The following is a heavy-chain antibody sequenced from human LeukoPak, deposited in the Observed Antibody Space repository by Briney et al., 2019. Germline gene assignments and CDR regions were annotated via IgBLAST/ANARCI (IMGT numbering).Heavy chain of an antibody. Sequence: SETLSLTCTVSGGSISSYYWSWIRQHPGKGLEWIGYIYYSGSTNYNPSLKSRVTISIDTSKNQFSLKLSSVTAADTAVYYCARLGPSCSSTSCSYDYWGQGTLVTVSS. CDR3: ARLGPSCSSTSCSYDY. CDR1: GGSISSYY. CDR2: IYYSGST. J-gene: IGHJ4*02. D-gene: IGHD2-2*01. V-gene: IGHV4-59*12.